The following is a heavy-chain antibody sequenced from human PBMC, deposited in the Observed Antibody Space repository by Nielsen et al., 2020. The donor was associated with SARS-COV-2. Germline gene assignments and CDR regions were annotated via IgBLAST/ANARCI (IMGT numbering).Heavy chain of an antibody. J-gene: IGHJ4*02. CDR3: ARESSTIAGRTFDY. CDR2: IYYSGST. Sequence: GSLRLSCTVSGGSISSYYWSWIRQPPGKGLEWIGYIYYSGSTYYNPSLKSRVTISVDTSKNQFSLKLSSVTAADTAVYYCARESSTIAGRTFDYWGQGTLVTVSS. V-gene: IGHV4-59*12. CDR1: GGSISSYY. D-gene: IGHD5/OR15-5a*01.